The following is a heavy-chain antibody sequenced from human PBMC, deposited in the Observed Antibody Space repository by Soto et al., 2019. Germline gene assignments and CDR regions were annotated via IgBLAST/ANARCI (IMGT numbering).Heavy chain of an antibody. J-gene: IGHJ4*02. CDR3: ARARDSPSFDY. Sequence: EPLSLTCTVPGGSISSNYWSWIRQPPGKGLEWIGYIYYSGSTNYNPSLKSRVTISVDTSKNPFSLKLSSVTAADTAVYYCARARDSPSFDYWGQGTLVSVSS. CDR2: IYYSGST. CDR1: GGSISSNY. V-gene: IGHV4-59*01. D-gene: IGHD2-21*01.